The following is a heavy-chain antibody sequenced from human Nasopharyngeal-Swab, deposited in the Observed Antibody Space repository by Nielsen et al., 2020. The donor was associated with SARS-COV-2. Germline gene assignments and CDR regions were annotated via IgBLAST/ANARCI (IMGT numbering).Heavy chain of an antibody. J-gene: IGHJ4*02. CDR2: IPADGGST. D-gene: IGHD1-26*01. Sequence: GESLKISCAASGFNFDDYAMHWVRHAPGKGLEWVSLIPADGGSTYYADSVKGRFTISRGNSKNSVSLQMNNLRTEDTAFYYCAKSIGELLSPFDSWGQGTLVTVSS. V-gene: IGHV3-43*02. CDR1: GFNFDDYA. CDR3: AKSIGELLSPFDS.